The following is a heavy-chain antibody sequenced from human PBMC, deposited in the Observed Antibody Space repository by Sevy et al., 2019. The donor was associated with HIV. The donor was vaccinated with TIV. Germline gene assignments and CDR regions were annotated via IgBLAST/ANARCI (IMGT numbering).Heavy chain of an antibody. J-gene: IGHJ4*02. V-gene: IGHV3-30*18. CDR3: AKLRSACGPLDH. CDR1: GFTFSSHG. Sequence: GGSLRLSCAASGFTFSSHGMHWVRQAPGKGLEWVAFIAYDGSKKYYTDSVKGRFTISRDNSKNTVYLQMNSLRAEDTAVYSCAKLRSACGPLDHWGQGTLVTVSS. D-gene: IGHD3-16*01. CDR2: IAYDGSKK.